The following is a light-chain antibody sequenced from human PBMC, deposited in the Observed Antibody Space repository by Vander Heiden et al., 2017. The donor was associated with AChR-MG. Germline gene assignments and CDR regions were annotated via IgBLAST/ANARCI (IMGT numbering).Light chain of an antibody. Sequence: DIQMTPSPSSLSASVGDRVTITCRASQGISNSLAWYQQTPGIAPKRLLYAASGLESGVRARCSGSGSGTDYTLTISSLQPEDFATYYCQPYWTFGQGTKVEIK. CDR2: AAS. CDR1: QGISNS. CDR3: QPYWT. V-gene: IGKV1-NL1*01. J-gene: IGKJ1*01.